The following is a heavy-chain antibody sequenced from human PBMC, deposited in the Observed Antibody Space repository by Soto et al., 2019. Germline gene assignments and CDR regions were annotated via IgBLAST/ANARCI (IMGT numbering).Heavy chain of an antibody. D-gene: IGHD6-25*01. V-gene: IGHV4-31*01. CDR3: ARCVRHLPFDGGCGLDV. CDR2: VYYSGIT. CDR1: GGSISSGGYY. J-gene: IGHJ6*02. Sequence: QVQLQESGPGLLKPSQILSLTCSVSGGSISSGGYYWTWIRQRPGKGLEWIGFVYYSGITYHSPSLESPLSMTVATPKTKGSLRLTSVTAADAAVSYCARCVRHLPFDGGCGLDVWGQGTTVTVS.